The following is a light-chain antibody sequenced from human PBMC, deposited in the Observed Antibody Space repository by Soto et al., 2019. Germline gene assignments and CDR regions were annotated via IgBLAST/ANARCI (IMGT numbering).Light chain of an antibody. J-gene: IGKJ2*01. CDR1: QSVLYSSNNKNY. CDR3: QQHYSTPYT. CDR2: WAS. V-gene: IGKV4-1*01. Sequence: DIVMTQSPDSLAVSLGERATINCKSSQSVLYSSNNKNYLAWYQQKPGQPPKLLIYWASTRESGVPDRFSGSGSGTDFTLNISSLQAEDVAVYYCQQHYSTPYTFGQGTKLEIK.